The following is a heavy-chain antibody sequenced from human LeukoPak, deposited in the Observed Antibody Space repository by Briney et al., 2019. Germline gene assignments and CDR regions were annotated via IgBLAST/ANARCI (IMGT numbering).Heavy chain of an antibody. CDR2: ISSSSSYI. CDR1: GFTFSSYS. CDR3: AAMTSVTTGDY. V-gene: IGHV3-21*01. J-gene: IGHJ4*02. D-gene: IGHD4-11*01. Sequence: GGSLRLSCAASGFTFSSYSMNWVRQAPGKGLEWVSSISSSSSYIYYADSVKGRFTISRDNAKNSLYLQMNSLRAEDTAVYYCAAMTSVTTGDYWGQGTLVTVSS.